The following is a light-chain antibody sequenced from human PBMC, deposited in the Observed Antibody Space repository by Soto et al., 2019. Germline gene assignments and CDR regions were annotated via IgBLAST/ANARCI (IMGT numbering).Light chain of an antibody. CDR1: TYNIVNKY. V-gene: IGLV1-51*01. CDR3: GTWDSSLSTGV. CDR2: DNN. J-gene: IGLJ2*01. Sequence: QSVLTQPPSVSAAPGQKVTISCSVSTYNIVNKYVSWYQQVPGTAPKLLIYDNNKRPSGIPDRFSGSKSGTSATLGITGLQTGDEADYYCGTWDSSLSTGVFGGGTKVTVL.